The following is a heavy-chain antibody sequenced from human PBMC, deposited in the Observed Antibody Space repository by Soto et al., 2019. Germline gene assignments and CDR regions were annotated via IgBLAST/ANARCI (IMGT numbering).Heavy chain of an antibody. Sequence: QVQLVESGGGVVQPGRSLRLSCAASGFTFSSYGMHWVRQAPGKGLEWVAVIWYDGSNKYYADSVKGRFTISRDNSKNTLYMQMNSLRAEDTAVYYCARGDGITIFGVVIIPHYYYGMDVWGQGTTVTVSS. D-gene: IGHD3-3*01. CDR1: GFTFSSYG. CDR3: ARGDGITIFGVVIIPHYYYGMDV. J-gene: IGHJ6*02. CDR2: IWYDGSNK. V-gene: IGHV3-33*01.